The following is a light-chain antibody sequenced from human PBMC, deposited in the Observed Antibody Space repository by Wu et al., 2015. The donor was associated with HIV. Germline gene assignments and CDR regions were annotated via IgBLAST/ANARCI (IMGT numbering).Light chain of an antibody. V-gene: IGKV3-20*01. CDR2: GAS. Sequence: EILLTQSPGTLSLSPGERATLSCRASQSVSSSYLAWYQQKPGQAPSLLIYGASSRATGIPDRFSGSGSGTDFTLTIRTLEPEDFAVYYCQQYGSSPFTFGGRDQGGDQT. CDR3: QQYGSSPFT. CDR1: QSVSSSY. J-gene: IGKJ4*01.